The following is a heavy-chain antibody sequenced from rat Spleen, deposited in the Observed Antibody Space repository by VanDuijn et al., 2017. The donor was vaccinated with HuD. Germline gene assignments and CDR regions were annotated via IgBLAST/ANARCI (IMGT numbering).Heavy chain of an antibody. D-gene: IGHD4-3*01. CDR1: GFTFSDHY. V-gene: IGHV5S10*01. CDR2: ISYDGSRT. CDR3: VRQDTSGYSNWFAY. J-gene: IGHJ3*01. Sequence: EVQLVESGGGLVQPGRSLKVSCAASGFTFSDHYMAWVRQTPTKGLEWVATISYDGSRTYYRDSVKGRFTVSRENAKSTLYFLMDSLRSEDTATYYCVRQDTSGYSNWFAYWGQGALVTVSS.